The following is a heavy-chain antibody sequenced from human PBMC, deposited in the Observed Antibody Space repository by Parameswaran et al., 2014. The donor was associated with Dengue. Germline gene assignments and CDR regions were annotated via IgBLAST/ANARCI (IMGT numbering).Heavy chain of an antibody. D-gene: IGHD2-15*01. Sequence: WIRQPPGKGLEWIGSIYYSGSTYYNPSLKSRVTISVDTSKNQFSLKLSSVTAADTAVYYCAAVVVVAAMFDPWGQGTLVTVSS. CDR2: IYYSGST. J-gene: IGHJ5*02. CDR3: AAVVVVAAMFDP. V-gene: IGHV4-39*01.